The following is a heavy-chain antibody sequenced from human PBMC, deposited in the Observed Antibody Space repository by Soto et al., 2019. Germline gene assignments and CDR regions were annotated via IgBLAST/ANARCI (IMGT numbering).Heavy chain of an antibody. CDR1: GYTFTSYG. D-gene: IGHD5-18*01. CDR2: ISAYNGNT. J-gene: IGHJ4*02. V-gene: IGHV1-18*01. Sequence: ASVKVSFKASGYTFTSYGISWVRQAPGQGLEWMGWISAYNGNTNYAQKLQGRVTMTTDTSTSTAYMELRSLRSDDTAVYYCARDSGLRGYSYGFDYWGQGTLVTVSS. CDR3: ARDSGLRGYSYGFDY.